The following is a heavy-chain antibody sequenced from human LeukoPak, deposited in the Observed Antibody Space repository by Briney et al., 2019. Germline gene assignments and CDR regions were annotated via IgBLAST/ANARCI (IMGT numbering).Heavy chain of an antibody. CDR3: AKDIVRRLDIFDY. V-gene: IGHV3-9*01. CDR1: GFTFDDYA. CDR2: ISWNSGSI. Sequence: GGSLRLSCAASGFTFDDYAMHWVRQAPGKGLEGVSCISWNSGSIGFADFVKGRFPISRDNAKNSLYLQMNCVRAEDTALYYCAKDIVRRLDIFDYWGQGPLVPVSS. J-gene: IGHJ4*02. D-gene: IGHD2-2*03.